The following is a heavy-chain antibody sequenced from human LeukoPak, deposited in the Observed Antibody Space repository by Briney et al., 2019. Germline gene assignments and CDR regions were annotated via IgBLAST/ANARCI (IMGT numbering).Heavy chain of an antibody. D-gene: IGHD2-2*02. CDR2: IYPGDSDT. J-gene: IGHJ4*02. V-gene: IGHV5-51*01. CDR1: GYSFTSYW. Sequence: GESLKISCKGSGYSFTSYWIGWVRQMPGKGLEWMGIIYPGDSDTRYSPSFQGQVTFSADKPISTAYLQWSSLKASDTAMYYCARLPGDIVVVPAAISDYWGQGTLVTVSS. CDR3: ARLPGDIVVVPAAISDY.